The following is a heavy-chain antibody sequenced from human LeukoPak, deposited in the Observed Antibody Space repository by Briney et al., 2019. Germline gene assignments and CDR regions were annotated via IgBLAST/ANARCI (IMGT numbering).Heavy chain of an antibody. CDR2: ISGSGSSA. CDR3: ARGGPLDY. V-gene: IGHV3-21*01. D-gene: IGHD1-26*01. Sequence: GGSLRLSCAASGFTFSSYSMNWVRQAPGKGLEWVSGISGSGSSAYYPDSVKGRFTISRDNAKNSLYLQMNSLRAEDTAVYYCARGGPLDYWGQGTPVTVSS. CDR1: GFTFSSYS. J-gene: IGHJ4*02.